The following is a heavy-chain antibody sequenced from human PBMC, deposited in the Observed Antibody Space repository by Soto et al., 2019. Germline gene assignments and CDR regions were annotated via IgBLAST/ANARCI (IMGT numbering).Heavy chain of an antibody. V-gene: IGHV4-34*01. CDR1: GGSFSGYY. CDR3: ARATHRIVGATTFWFDP. J-gene: IGHJ5*02. CDR2: INHSGST. D-gene: IGHD1-26*01. Sequence: SETXSLTCAVYGGSFSGYYWSWIRQPPGKGLEWIGEINHSGSTNYNPSLKSRVTISVDTSKNQFSLKLSSVTAADTAVYYCARATHRIVGATTFWFDPWGQGTLVTVSS.